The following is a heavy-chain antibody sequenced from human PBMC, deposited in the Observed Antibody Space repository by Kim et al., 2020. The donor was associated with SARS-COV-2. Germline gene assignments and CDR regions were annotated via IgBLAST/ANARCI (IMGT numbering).Heavy chain of an antibody. D-gene: IGHD6-13*01. CDR3: ARDKGVAAAGGTLDY. CDR1: GFTFSSYA. J-gene: IGHJ4*02. CDR2: ISYDGSNK. Sequence: GGSLRLSCAASGFTFSSYAMHWVRQAPGKGLEWVAVISYDGSNKYYADSVKGRFTISRDNSKNTLYLQMNSLRAEDTAVYYCARDKGVAAAGGTLDYWGQGTLVTVSS. V-gene: IGHV3-30-3*01.